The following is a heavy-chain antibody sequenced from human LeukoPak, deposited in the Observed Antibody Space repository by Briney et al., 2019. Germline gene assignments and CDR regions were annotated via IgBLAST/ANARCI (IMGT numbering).Heavy chain of an antibody. CDR2: IKQDGSEK. D-gene: IGHD3-22*01. Sequence: GSLRLSCAASGFTFSSYWMRWVRQAPGKGLEWVANIKQDGSEKYYVDSVKGRFTISRDNAKNSLYLQMNSLRAEDTAVYYCAREYYYDSSGYYELFDYWGQGTLVTVSS. CDR3: AREYYYDSSGYYELFDY. CDR1: GFTFSSYW. V-gene: IGHV3-7*01. J-gene: IGHJ4*02.